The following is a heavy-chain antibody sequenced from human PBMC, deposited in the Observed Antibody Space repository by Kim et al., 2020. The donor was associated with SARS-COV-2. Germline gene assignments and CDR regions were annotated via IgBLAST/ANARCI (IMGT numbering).Heavy chain of an antibody. J-gene: IGHJ2*01. Sequence: SAETEKGRFTTSRDNSKNPLFLQMNSLRAEDTAVYYCANVAVAGPGYFDLWGRGTLVTVSS. V-gene: IGHV3-23*01. CDR3: ANVAVAGPGYFDL. D-gene: IGHD6-19*01.